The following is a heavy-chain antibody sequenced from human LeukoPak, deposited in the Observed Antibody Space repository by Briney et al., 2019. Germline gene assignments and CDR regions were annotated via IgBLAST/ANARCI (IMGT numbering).Heavy chain of an antibody. D-gene: IGHD5-12*01. CDR1: GFTFTSSA. J-gene: IGHJ4*02. Sequence: GASVKVSCKASGFTFTSSAVQWVRQARGQRLEWIVWIVVGSGNTNYAQKFQERVTITRDMSTSTAYMELSSLRSEDTAVYYCAARSNGYSGYVLFDYWGQGTLVTVSS. CDR3: AARSNGYSGYVLFDY. V-gene: IGHV1-58*01. CDR2: IVVGSGNT.